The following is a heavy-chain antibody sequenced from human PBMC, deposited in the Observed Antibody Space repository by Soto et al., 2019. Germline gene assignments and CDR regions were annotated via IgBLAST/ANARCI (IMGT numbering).Heavy chain of an antibody. V-gene: IGHV3-23*04. CDR2: ISPTGGNT. Sequence: DVQLVESGGGLIQPGESLRLSCAAFGFTIRGKQYVAWVRQAPGKGLEWVSTISPTGGNTYYADSVTGRFTISRADSKSTLYVDMISLRAEDTATYYCAKDLLQWLGGSGPFDYWGQGTLVTVSS. CDR1: GFTIRGKQ. D-gene: IGHD6-19*01. J-gene: IGHJ4*02. CDR3: AKDLLQWLGGSGPFDY.